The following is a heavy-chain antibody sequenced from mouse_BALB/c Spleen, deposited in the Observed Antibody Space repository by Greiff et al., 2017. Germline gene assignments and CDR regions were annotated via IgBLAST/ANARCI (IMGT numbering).Heavy chain of an antibody. CDR3: ARGGDYDYG. D-gene: IGHD2-4*01. J-gene: IGHJ2*01. CDR1: GFTFSSYG. CDR2: ISSGGST. V-gene: IGHV5-6-5*01. Sequence: EVQRVESGGGLVQPGGSLKLSCAASGFTFSSYGMSWVRQTPDKRLEWVASISSGGSTYYPDSVKGRFTISRDNARNILYLQMSSLRSEDTAMYYCARGGDYDYGWGQGTTLKVSS.